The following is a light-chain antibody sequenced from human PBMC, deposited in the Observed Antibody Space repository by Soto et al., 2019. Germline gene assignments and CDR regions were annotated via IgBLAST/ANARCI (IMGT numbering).Light chain of an antibody. J-gene: IGKJ3*01. CDR3: HQYGFSPPFT. V-gene: IGKV3-20*01. CDR2: SAS. CDR1: QSGNSHY. Sequence: IVLTQYPGTLSLSPGESVTLSCRASQSGNSHYLAWYQQKPGQPPRLLIYSASFRATGIPDRFSGRGSGTDFSLTISRLEPEDFAVYYCHQYGFSPPFTFGPGTKVDFK.